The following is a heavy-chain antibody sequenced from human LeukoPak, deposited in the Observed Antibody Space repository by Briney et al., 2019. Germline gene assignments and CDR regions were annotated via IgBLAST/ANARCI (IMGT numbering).Heavy chain of an antibody. D-gene: IGHD3-3*01. CDR3: ARDRGYDFWSVNWFDP. V-gene: IGHV4-34*01. J-gene: IGHJ5*02. CDR1: GGSFSGYY. CDR2: INHSGST. Sequence: PSETLSLTCAVYGGSFSGYYWSWIRQPPGKGLEWIGEINHSGSTNYNPSLKSRVTISVDTSKNQFSLKLSSVTAADTAVYYCARDRGYDFWSVNWFDPWGQGTLVTVSP.